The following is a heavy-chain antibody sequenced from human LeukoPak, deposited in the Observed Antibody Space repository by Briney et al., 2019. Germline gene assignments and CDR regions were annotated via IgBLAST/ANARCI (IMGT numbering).Heavy chain of an antibody. CDR1: GYTLTELS. D-gene: IGHD5-18*01. Sequence: ASVKVSCKVSGYTLTELSMHWVRQAPGKGLEWMGGFDPEDGETIYAQKFQGRVTMTEDTSTDTAYMELSSLRSEDTAVYYCATSRRIQLWFGYYSDYWGQGTLVTVSS. J-gene: IGHJ4*02. CDR3: ATSRRIQLWFGYYSDY. CDR2: FDPEDGET. V-gene: IGHV1-24*01.